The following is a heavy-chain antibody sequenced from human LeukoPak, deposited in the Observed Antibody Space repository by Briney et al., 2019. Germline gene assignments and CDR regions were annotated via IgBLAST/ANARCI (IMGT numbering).Heavy chain of an antibody. Sequence: PGGSLRLSCSASGFTFTTYGMNWVRQAPGKGLEWVSGIGGSGVRTYYADSVKGRFTISRDNSRNTVYLQMNSLRAEDTAVYYCAKDTNWKVGGLFDYWGQGTLVTVSS. J-gene: IGHJ4*02. D-gene: IGHD1-20*01. CDR2: IGGSGVRT. V-gene: IGHV3-23*01. CDR3: AKDTNWKVGGLFDY. CDR1: GFTFTTYG.